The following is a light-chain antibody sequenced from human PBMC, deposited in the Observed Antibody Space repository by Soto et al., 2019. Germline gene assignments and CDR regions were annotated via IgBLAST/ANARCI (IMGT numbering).Light chain of an antibody. V-gene: IGKV3-20*01. Sequence: EVVLTQSPGTLSLSPGERATLSCRASQSVAANYLARYQQKRGQAPRLLIYGSSRRATGIPDRCSGSGSGTYFTLTSSRLEPEDFSVYYCHQYGTAPLTFGPGTKVDI. CDR3: HQYGTAPLT. CDR2: GSS. CDR1: QSVAANY. J-gene: IGKJ3*01.